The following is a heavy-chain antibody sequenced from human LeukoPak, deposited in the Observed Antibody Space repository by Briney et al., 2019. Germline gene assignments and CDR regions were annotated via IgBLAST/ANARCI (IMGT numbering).Heavy chain of an antibody. D-gene: IGHD3-22*01. CDR3: ARHSSGYYRY. CDR1: GGSFSGYY. CDR2: INHSGST. Sequence: SETLSLTCAVYGGSFSGYYWSWIRQPPGKGLEWIGEINHSGSTNYNPSLKRRVTISVDTSKNQFSLKLSSVTAADTAVYYCARHSSGYYRYWGQGTLVTVSS. V-gene: IGHV4-34*01. J-gene: IGHJ4*02.